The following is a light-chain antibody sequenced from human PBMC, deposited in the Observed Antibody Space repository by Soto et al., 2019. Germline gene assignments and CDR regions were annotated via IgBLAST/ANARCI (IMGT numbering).Light chain of an antibody. Sequence: DIQMTQSPSSLSASVGDRVTITCRASQSISNYLNWYQQRPGQAPQLLIYIASSLSSGVPSKFSGSGSGTDVTLTISVLQPEDSATYYCQQTYKTPLTFGQGTKVEI. CDR1: QSISNY. CDR2: IAS. J-gene: IGKJ1*01. V-gene: IGKV1-39*01. CDR3: QQTYKTPLT.